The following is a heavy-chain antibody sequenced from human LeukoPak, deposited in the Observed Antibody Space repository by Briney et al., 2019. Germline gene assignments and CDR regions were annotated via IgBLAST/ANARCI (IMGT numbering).Heavy chain of an antibody. Sequence: PSEILSLTCTVSGGSISSSSYYWGWIRQPPGKGLEWIGSIYYSGSTYYNPSLKSRVTISVDTSKNQFSLKLSSVTAADTAVYYCARVRTGTTVIRSYYFDYWGQGTLVTVSS. V-gene: IGHV4-39*01. J-gene: IGHJ4*02. CDR3: ARVRTGTTVIRSYYFDY. CDR2: IYYSGST. D-gene: IGHD1-7*01. CDR1: GGSISSSSYY.